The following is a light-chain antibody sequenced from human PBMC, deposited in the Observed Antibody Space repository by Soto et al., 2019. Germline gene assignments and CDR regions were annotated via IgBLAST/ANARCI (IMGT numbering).Light chain of an antibody. CDR1: QSVSSN. V-gene: IGKV3-15*01. CDR3: QQYNSYSEA. CDR2: GAS. J-gene: IGKJ5*01. Sequence: EIVMTQSPATLSVSPGERATLSCRASQSVSSNLAWYQQKPGQAPRLLIHGASTRATGIPARFSGSGSGTEFTLTISSLQSEDFAVYYCQQYNSYSEAFGQGTRLEIK.